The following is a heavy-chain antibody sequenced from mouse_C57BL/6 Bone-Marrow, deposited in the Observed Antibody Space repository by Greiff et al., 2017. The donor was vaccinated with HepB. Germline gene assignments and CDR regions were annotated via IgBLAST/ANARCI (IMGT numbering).Heavy chain of an antibody. CDR2: IRDGGSYT. CDR1: GFTFSSYA. D-gene: IGHD2-1*01. CDR3: ARIYYGIYDFVY. Sequence: EVQRVESGGGLVKPGGSLKLSCAASGFTFSSYAMSWVRQTPEKRLEWVATIRDGGSYTYYPDKVKGRYTISRDNAKNTLYLQMSHLTSEDTAMYYCARIYYGIYDFVYWRRGTTLTVSS. V-gene: IGHV5-4*01. J-gene: IGHJ2*01.